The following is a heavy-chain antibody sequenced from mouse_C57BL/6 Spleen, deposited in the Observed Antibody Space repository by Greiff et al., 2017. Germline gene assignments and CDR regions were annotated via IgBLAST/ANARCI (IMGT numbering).Heavy chain of an antibody. CDR3: AREDGDYATVAY. Sequence: QVQLQQPGAELVRPGTSVKLSCKASGYTFTSYWLHWVKQRPGQGLEWIGVIDPSDSYTNYNEKFKGKATLTVDTSSSTAYMQLSSLTSEDSAVYYCAREDGDYATVAYWGQGTLVTVSA. J-gene: IGHJ3*01. D-gene: IGHD2-13*01. V-gene: IGHV1-59*01. CDR2: IDPSDSYT. CDR1: GYTFTSYW.